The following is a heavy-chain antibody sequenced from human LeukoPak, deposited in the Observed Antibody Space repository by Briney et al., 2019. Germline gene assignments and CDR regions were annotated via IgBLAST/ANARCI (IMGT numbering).Heavy chain of an antibody. CDR2: TYYSGST. CDR1: GGSMKNYY. CDR3: VRAGYCSSTSCQWVPLV. D-gene: IGHD2-2*03. V-gene: IGHV4-59*01. J-gene: IGHJ6*02. Sequence: PSETLSLTCSVSGGSMKNYYWIWIRQSPGKGLEWIGYTYYSGSTNYNPSLKSRVTISVDTSKNQFSLKLNSVTAADTAVYYCVRAGYCSSTSCQWVPLVWGQGTTVTVSS.